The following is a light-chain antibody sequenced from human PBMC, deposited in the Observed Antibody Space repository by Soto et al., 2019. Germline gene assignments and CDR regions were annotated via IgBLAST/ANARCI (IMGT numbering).Light chain of an antibody. Sequence: DIQMTQSPSSLSASVGDRVTITCRASQSISSYLNWYQQKPGKAPTLLIYAASSLQSGVPSRFSGSGSGTDFTLTISSLQPEDVATYYCQHSYSTLWTFGQGTKVEIK. CDR1: QSISSY. CDR2: AAS. J-gene: IGKJ1*01. CDR3: QHSYSTLWT. V-gene: IGKV1-39*01.